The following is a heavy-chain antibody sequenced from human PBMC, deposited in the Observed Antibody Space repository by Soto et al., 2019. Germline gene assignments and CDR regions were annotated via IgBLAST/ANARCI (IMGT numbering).Heavy chain of an antibody. J-gene: IGHJ4*02. CDR1: GFTFRAYS. D-gene: IGHD2-15*01. Sequence: EVQLVESGGGLVKPGGSLRLSCVASGFTFRAYSMSWVRQAPGQGLEWVASITSSNTCIYYTRSVEGRFTTSEDDAKTSLPLQMNTLRAEDTAVYYCVRDLLEGYGHARQPDYWGQGTLVTVSS. V-gene: IGHV3-21*06. CDR3: VRDLLEGYGHARQPDY. CDR2: ITSSNTCI.